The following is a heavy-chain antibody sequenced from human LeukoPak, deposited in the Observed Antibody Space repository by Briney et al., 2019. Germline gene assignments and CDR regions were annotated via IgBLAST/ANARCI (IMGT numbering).Heavy chain of an antibody. V-gene: IGHV3-30-3*01. J-gene: IGHJ4*02. Sequence: PGGSLRLSCAASGFTFSSYAMHWVRQAPGKGLEWVAVISYDGSNKYYADSVKGRFTISRDNSKNTLYLQINSLRAEDTAVYYCARDHGSRRSSFDYWGQGTLVTVSS. CDR3: ARDHGSRRSSFDY. CDR2: ISYDGSNK. D-gene: IGHD6-13*01. CDR1: GFTFSSYA.